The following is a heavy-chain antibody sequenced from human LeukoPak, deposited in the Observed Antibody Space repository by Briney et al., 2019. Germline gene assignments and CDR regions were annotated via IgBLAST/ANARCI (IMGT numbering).Heavy chain of an antibody. CDR3: ARVIRFLEWSDYYYYGTDV. CDR2: IYYSGST. CDR1: GGSISSYY. J-gene: IGHJ6*02. D-gene: IGHD3-3*01. Sequence: PSETLSLTCTVSGGSISSYYWSWIRQPPGKGLEWIGYIYYSGSTNYNPSLKSRVTISVDTSKNQFSLKLSSVTAADTAVYYCARVIRFLEWSDYYYYGTDVWGQGTTVTVSS. V-gene: IGHV4-59*01.